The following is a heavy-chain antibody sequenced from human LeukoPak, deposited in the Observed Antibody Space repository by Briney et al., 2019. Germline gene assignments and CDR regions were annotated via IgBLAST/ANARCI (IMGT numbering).Heavy chain of an antibody. J-gene: IGHJ5*02. CDR3: AGGLRANYYDSSGYLS. CDR1: GYTFTSSYD. D-gene: IGHD3-22*01. CDR2: IIPILGIA. Sequence: ASVKVSCKASGYTFTSSYDINWVRQAPGQGLEWMGRIIPILGIANYAQKFQGRVTITADKSTSTAYMELSSLRSEDTAVYYCAGGLRANYYDSSGYLSWGQGTLVTVSS. V-gene: IGHV1-69*04.